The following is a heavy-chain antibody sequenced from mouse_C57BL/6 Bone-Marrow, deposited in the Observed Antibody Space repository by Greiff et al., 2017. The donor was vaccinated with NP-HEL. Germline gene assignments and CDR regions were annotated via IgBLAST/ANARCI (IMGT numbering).Heavy chain of an antibody. D-gene: IGHD1-1*01. V-gene: IGHV1-55*01. CDR2: IYPGSGST. CDR3: ARPNFPNYYGSSLYAMDY. Sequence: VQLQQPGAELVKPGASVKMSCKASGYTFTSYWITWVKQRPGQGLEWIGDIYPGSGSTNYNEKFKSKATLTVDTSSSTAYMQLSSLTSEDSAVYYCARPNFPNYYGSSLYAMDYWGQGTSVTVSS. J-gene: IGHJ4*01. CDR1: GYTFTSYW.